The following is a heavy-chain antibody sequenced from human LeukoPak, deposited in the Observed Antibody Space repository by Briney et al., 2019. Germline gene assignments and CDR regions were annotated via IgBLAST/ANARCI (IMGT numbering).Heavy chain of an antibody. D-gene: IGHD6-25*01. J-gene: IGHJ4*02. CDR1: GFTFSSYA. V-gene: IGHV3-30-3*01. Sequence: GGSLRLSCAASGFTFSSYAMPWVRQAPGKGLEWVALMSYGGSNKYYADSVKGGFTISRDNSKNTLYLQMNSLRAEDTAVYYCARDKTSTAVFDSWGQATLVTVSS. CDR3: ARDKTSTAVFDS. CDR2: MSYGGSNK.